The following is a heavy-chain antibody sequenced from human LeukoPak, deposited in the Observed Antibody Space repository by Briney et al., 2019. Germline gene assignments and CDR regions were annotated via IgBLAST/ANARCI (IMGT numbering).Heavy chain of an antibody. CDR1: GASISSGGYY. Sequence: SETLSLTCTVSGASISSGGYYWHWIRQHPGKGLEWIGYISYSGITYYNPSLKSRVTISVDTSKNQFSLKLSSVTAADTAVYYCARERAHYYGSGSYYTLFDYWGQGTLVTVSS. J-gene: IGHJ4*02. D-gene: IGHD3-10*01. V-gene: IGHV4-31*03. CDR3: ARERAHYYGSGSYYTLFDY. CDR2: ISYSGIT.